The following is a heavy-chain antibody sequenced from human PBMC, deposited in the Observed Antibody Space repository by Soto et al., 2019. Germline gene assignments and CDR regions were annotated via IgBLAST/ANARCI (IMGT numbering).Heavy chain of an antibody. CDR3: AREDTANGGAFDI. D-gene: IGHD5-18*01. Sequence: QVQLVQSGAEVKKPGASVKVSCKASGYTFSSYYMHWVRQAPGQGLEWMVLINPSGGSTSYVQKFQGRVTMTRDTSTSTVYMELSSLRSEDTAVYYCAREDTANGGAFDIWGQGTMLTVSS. J-gene: IGHJ3*02. CDR1: GYTFSSYY. CDR2: INPSGGST. V-gene: IGHV1-46*01.